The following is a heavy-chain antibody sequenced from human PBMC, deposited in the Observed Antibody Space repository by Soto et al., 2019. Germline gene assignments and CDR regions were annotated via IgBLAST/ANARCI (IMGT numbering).Heavy chain of an antibody. D-gene: IGHD2-2*02. CDR1: GGSISSYY. V-gene: IGHV4-59*01. CDR2: IYYSGST. J-gene: IGHJ6*02. Sequence: NPSETLSLTCTVSGGSISSYYWSWIRQPPGKGLEWIGYIYYSGSTNYNPSLKSRVTISVDTSKNQFSLKLSSVTAADTAVYYCARDRLVVVPAAIRYYYYGMDVWGQGTTVTVSS. CDR3: ARDRLVVVPAAIRYYYYGMDV.